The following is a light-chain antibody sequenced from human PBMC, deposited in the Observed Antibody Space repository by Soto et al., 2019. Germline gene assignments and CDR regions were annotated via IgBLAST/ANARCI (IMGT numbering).Light chain of an antibody. CDR3: CSHSTSVTWM. Sequence: QSALTQTASVSGSPGQSITISCTGSSSDVGGYNFVSWYQQHPGKAPKLIIQEVSNRPSGVSNRFSGSKSGNTASLTISGLQAEDEAVYYCCSHSTSVTWMFGGGTKLTVL. CDR1: SSDVGGYNF. J-gene: IGLJ3*02. V-gene: IGLV2-14*03. CDR2: EVS.